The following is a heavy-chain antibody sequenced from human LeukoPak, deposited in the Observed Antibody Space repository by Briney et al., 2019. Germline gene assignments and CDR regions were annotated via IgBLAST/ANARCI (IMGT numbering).Heavy chain of an antibody. V-gene: IGHV4-34*01. CDR2: INHSGST. D-gene: IGHD1-1*01. CDR1: GGSFSGYY. CDR3: ARDGRSKVGPSDY. Sequence: SETLSLTCAVNGGSFSGYYWTWIRQSPGKGLEWIGEINHSGSTNYNASLKSRVTISEDTSKNQFSPKLSSVTAADTAVYYCARDGRSKVGPSDYWGQGTLVTVSS. J-gene: IGHJ4*02.